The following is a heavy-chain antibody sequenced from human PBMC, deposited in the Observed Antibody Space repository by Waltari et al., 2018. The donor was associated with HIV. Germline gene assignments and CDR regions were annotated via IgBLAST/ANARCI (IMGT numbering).Heavy chain of an antibody. Sequence: VQLQQWGTGRLMPSETLSLTCAVYGGSFHGYYWTWIRQSTGNGLEWIGEVDYSGDTNYNPSLKSRLTISVDTSKNQFSLKLTSMTTADTGLYYCARGPHTSIFGVVKYFQPWGQGTLVTVSS. D-gene: IGHD3-3*01. CDR3: ARGPHTSIFGVVKYFQP. J-gene: IGHJ1*01. CDR1: GGSFHGYY. CDR2: VDYSGDT. V-gene: IGHV4-34*02.